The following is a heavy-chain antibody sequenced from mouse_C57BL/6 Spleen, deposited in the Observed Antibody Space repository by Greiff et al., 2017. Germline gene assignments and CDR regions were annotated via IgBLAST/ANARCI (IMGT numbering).Heavy chain of an antibody. CDR2: IYPGDGDT. Sequence: VQLQQSGPELVKPGASVKISCKASGYAFSSSWMNWVKQRPGKGLEWIGRIYPGDGDTNYNGKFKGKATLTADKSSSTAYMQLSSLTSEDSAVYFCARDSNCDYWGQGTTLTVSS. V-gene: IGHV1-82*01. D-gene: IGHD2-5*01. CDR3: ARDSNCDY. CDR1: GYAFSSSW. J-gene: IGHJ2*01.